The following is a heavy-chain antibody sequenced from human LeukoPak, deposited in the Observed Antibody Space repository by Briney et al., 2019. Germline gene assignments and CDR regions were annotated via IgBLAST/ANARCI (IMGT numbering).Heavy chain of an antibody. V-gene: IGHV3-30-3*01. CDR3: ARDGAYYYDSSGYLPPSY. Sequence: PGGSLRLSCAASGFTFSSYAMHWVRQAPGKGLEWVAVISYDGSNKYYADSVKGRFTISRDNSKNTLYLQMNSLRAEDTAVYYCARDGAYYYDSSGYLPPSYWGQGTLVTVSS. CDR2: ISYDGSNK. CDR1: GFTFSSYA. D-gene: IGHD3-22*01. J-gene: IGHJ4*02.